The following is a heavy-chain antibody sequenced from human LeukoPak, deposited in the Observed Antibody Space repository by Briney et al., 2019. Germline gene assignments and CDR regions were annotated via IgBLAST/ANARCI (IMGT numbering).Heavy chain of an antibody. CDR3: ASHPTPGIAAAGTFNY. CDR2: IKQDGSEK. D-gene: IGHD6-13*01. J-gene: IGHJ4*02. CDR1: GFTFSSYW. V-gene: IGHV3-7*03. Sequence: GGSLRLSCAASGFTFSSYWMNWVRQAPGKGLEWVANIKQDGSEKYYVDSVKGRFTISRDNAKNSLYLQMSSLRAEDTAVYYCASHPTPGIAAAGTFNYWGQGTLVTVSS.